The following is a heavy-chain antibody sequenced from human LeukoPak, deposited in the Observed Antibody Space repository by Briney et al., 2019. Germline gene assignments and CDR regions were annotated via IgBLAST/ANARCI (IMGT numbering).Heavy chain of an antibody. J-gene: IGHJ6*03. CDR1: GGSFSGYY. D-gene: IGHD6-25*01. Sequence: PSETLSLTCAVYGGSFSGYYWSWIRQPPGKGLEWIGEINHSGSTNYNPSLKSRVTISVDTSKNQFSLKLSSVTAADTAVYYCARGGSPGETYYYYYMDVWGKGTTVTVSS. V-gene: IGHV4-34*01. CDR3: ARGGSPGETYYYYYMDV. CDR2: INHSGST.